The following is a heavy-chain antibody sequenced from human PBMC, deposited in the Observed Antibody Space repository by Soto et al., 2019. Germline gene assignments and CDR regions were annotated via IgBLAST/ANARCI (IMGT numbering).Heavy chain of an antibody. D-gene: IGHD3-22*01. CDR2: IYWDDDK. CDR1: GFSLSTSGVG. CDR3: AHRRRVDSSGYTYQY. J-gene: IGHJ4*02. V-gene: IGHV2-5*02. Sequence: QITLKESGPTLVKPTQTLTLTCTCSGFSLSTSGVGVGWIRQPPGKALEWLAVIYWDDDKAYSPSLKSRLTXTSAXPXHQVVLTMTTMDPVHTATYYCAHRRRVDSSGYTYQYWGQGTLVTVSS.